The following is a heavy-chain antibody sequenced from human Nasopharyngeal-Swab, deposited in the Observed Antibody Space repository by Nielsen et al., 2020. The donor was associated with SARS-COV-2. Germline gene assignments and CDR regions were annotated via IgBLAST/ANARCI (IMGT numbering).Heavy chain of an antibody. Sequence: ALVKVSCKASGYTFTSYGISWVRQAPGQGLEWMGWISAYNGNTNYAQKLQGRVTMTTDTSTSTAYMELRSLRSDDTAVYYCARVVTRPYYYGMDVWGQGTTVTVSS. D-gene: IGHD4-23*01. J-gene: IGHJ6*02. CDR2: ISAYNGNT. CDR3: ARVVTRPYYYGMDV. CDR1: GYTFTSYG. V-gene: IGHV1-18*01.